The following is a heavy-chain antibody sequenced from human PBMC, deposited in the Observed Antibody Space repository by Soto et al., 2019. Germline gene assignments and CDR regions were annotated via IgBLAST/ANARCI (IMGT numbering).Heavy chain of an antibody. CDR1: GGSISSGGYY. D-gene: IGHD6-13*01. J-gene: IGHJ4*02. CDR2: IYYSGST. V-gene: IGHV4-31*03. CDR3: ARVIAAAGTPFDH. Sequence: QVQLQESGPGLVKPSQTLSLTCTVSGGSISSGGYYWSWIRQHPGKGLEWIGYIYYSGSTYYNPSLKSRVTVAVDTSKNQFSLKLSSVTAADTAVYYCARVIAAAGTPFDHWGQGTLVTVSS.